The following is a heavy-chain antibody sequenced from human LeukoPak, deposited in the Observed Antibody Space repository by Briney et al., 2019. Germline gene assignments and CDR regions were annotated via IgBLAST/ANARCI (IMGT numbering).Heavy chain of an antibody. V-gene: IGHV4-38-2*01. CDR3: ARHDYGDLFHWYFDL. CDR1: GYSISSGYY. CDR2: IYHSGST. Sequence: SETLSLTCAVSGYSISSGYYWDWIRQPPGKGLEWIGSIYHSGSTYYNPSLKSRVTISVDTSKNQFSLKLSSVTAADTAVYYCARHDYGDLFHWYFDLWGRGTLVTVSS. J-gene: IGHJ2*01. D-gene: IGHD4-17*01.